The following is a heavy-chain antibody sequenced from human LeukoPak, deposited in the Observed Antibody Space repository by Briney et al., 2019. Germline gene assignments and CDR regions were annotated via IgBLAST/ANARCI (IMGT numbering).Heavy chain of an antibody. CDR2: IRDSGEA. J-gene: IGHJ5*02. CDR3: ARDRAANQDWVEFDP. V-gene: IGHV3-66*03. Sequence: PSETLSLTCTVSGGSISSRSYYMSWVRQAPGKGLEWVGLIRDSGEAFYADFARGRFAISRDESENTLYLQMNSLRVEDTAVYFCARDRAANQDWVEFDPWGQGTPVIVSS. CDR1: GGSISSRSYY. D-gene: IGHD3/OR15-3a*01.